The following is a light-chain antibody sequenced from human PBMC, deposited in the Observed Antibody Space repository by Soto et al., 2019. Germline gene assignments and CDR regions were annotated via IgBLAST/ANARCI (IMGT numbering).Light chain of an antibody. J-gene: IGKJ3*01. CDR2: DAS. Sequence: EIMLKQSPVTLSLSPGERATLSCRASQSVSSYLAWYQQKPGQAPRLLIYDASNRATGIPARFSGSGSGTDFTLTISRLEPEDFAVYYCQQRSNWLFTFGPGTKVD. CDR1: QSVSSY. V-gene: IGKV3-11*01. CDR3: QQRSNWLFT.